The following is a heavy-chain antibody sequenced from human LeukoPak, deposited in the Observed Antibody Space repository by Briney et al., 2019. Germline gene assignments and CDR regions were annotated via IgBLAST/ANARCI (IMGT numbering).Heavy chain of an antibody. CDR3: ARGPAGYN. V-gene: IGHV3-53*01. D-gene: IGHD1-1*01. Sequence: GGSLRLSCAASGFTVSSNHMSWVRQAPGKGLEWVSVIYSGGSTDYADSVKGRFTISRDNSKNTLYLQMNSLRAEDTAGYHCARGPAGYNWGQGTLVTVSS. CDR1: GFTVSSNH. J-gene: IGHJ4*02. CDR2: IYSGGST.